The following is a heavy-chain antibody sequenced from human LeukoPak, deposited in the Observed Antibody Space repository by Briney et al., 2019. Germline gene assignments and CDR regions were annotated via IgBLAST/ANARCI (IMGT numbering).Heavy chain of an antibody. CDR3: VRDVGYAFDI. CDR2: IKQDGSET. J-gene: IGHJ3*02. V-gene: IGHV3-7*01. CDR1: GFNFSSAE. Sequence: PGGSLRLSCAVSGFNFSSAEMNWVRQAPGKGPEWVANIKQDGSETYYVDSVKGRFTISRDNAKNSLYLQMNSLRDEDTAVYYCVRDVGYAFDIWGQGTMVTVSS. D-gene: IGHD1-26*01.